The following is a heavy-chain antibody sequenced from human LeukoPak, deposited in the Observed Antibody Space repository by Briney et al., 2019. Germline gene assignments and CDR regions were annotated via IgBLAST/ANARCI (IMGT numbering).Heavy chain of an antibody. V-gene: IGHV4-31*03. J-gene: IGHJ5*02. D-gene: IGHD3-3*01. CDR1: GGSISSGGYY. Sequence: PSETLSLTCTVSGGSISSGGYYWSWIRQHPGKGLEWIGYIYYSGSTYYNPSLKSRVTISVDTSKNQFSLKLSSATAADTAVYYCARGEVLRFLDWFDPWGQGTLVTVSS. CDR2: IYYSGST. CDR3: ARGEVLRFLDWFDP.